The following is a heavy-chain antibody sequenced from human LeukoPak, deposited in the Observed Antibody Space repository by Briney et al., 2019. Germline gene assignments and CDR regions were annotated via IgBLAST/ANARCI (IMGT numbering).Heavy chain of an antibody. CDR3: ARELRRAWGEYYYGMDV. Sequence: GASVKVSRKASGYTFTSYGISWVRQAPGQGLEWMGWISAYNGNTNYAQKLQGRVTMTTDTSTSTAYMELRSLRSGDTAVYYCARELRRAWGEYYYGMDVWGQGTTVTVSS. J-gene: IGHJ6*02. CDR2: ISAYNGNT. CDR1: GYTFTSYG. D-gene: IGHD3-16*01. V-gene: IGHV1-18*01.